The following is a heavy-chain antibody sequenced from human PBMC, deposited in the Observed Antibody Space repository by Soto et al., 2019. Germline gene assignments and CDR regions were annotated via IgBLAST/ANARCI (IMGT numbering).Heavy chain of an antibody. Sequence: ASVKVSCKASGYTFAGYYMHWVRQAPGQGLEWMGWINPNSGGTNYAQKFQGWVTMTRDTSISTAYMELSRLRSDDTAVYYCARRAAAGPPPFDYWGQGTLVTVSS. CDR2: INPNSGGT. J-gene: IGHJ4*02. CDR1: GYTFAGYY. D-gene: IGHD6-13*01. V-gene: IGHV1-2*04. CDR3: ARRAAAGPPPFDY.